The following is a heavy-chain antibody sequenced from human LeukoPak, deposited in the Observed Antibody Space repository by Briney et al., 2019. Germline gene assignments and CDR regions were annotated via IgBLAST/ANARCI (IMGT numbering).Heavy chain of an antibody. CDR2: ISGSGGST. D-gene: IGHD6-13*01. J-gene: IGHJ1*01. CDR1: GFTFSSYA. Sequence: PGGSLRLSCAASGFTFSSYAMSWVRQAPGKGLEWVSAISGSGGSTYYADSVKGRFTISRDNSKNTLYLQMNGLRAEDTAVYYCAKERYSSSWYEYFQHWGQGTLVTVSS. V-gene: IGHV3-23*01. CDR3: AKERYSSSWYEYFQH.